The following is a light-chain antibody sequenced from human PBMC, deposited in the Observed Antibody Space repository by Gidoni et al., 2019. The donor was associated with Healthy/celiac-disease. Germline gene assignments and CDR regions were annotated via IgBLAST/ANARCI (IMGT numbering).Light chain of an antibody. V-gene: IGKV1-5*03. Sequence: DIHITPSPSTLSASVGDRVTITCRASQSISSWLAWYQQKPGKAPKLLIYKASSLESGVPSRFSGSGAGTEFTLTISSLQPDDFATYYCQQYNSYSCSFGQXTKLEIK. J-gene: IGKJ2*04. CDR1: QSISSW. CDR2: KAS. CDR3: QQYNSYSCS.